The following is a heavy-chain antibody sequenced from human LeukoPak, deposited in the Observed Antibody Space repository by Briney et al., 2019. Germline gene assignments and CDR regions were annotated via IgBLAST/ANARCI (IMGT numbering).Heavy chain of an antibody. CDR1: GFTFSSHA. CDR3: AKASRYCSGGTCYSIRTGFDY. D-gene: IGHD2-15*01. J-gene: IGHJ4*02. Sequence: GGSLRLSCAASGFTFSSHAMSWVRQAPGKGLEWVSAISGSGGSTNYADSVKGRFTISRDNSKNTLYLQMNSLRAEDTAVYYCAKASRYCSGGTCYSIRTGFDYWGQGTLVTVSS. CDR2: ISGSGGST. V-gene: IGHV3-23*01.